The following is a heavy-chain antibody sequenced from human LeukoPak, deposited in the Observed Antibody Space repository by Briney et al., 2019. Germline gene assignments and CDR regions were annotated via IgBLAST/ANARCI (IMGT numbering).Heavy chain of an antibody. CDR3: ANGLKPYYFDY. Sequence: GESLKISCKGSGYRFTTYWIGWVRQMPGKGLEWMGIIYPGDSDTRYSPPFQGQVTISADKSISTAYLQWSSLKASDTAMYYCANGLKPYYFDYWGQGTLVTVSS. CDR2: IYPGDSDT. V-gene: IGHV5-51*01. D-gene: IGHD3-16*01. J-gene: IGHJ4*02. CDR1: GYRFTTYW.